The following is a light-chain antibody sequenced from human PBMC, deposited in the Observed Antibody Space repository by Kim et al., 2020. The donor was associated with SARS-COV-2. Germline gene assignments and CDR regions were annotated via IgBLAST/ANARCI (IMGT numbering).Light chain of an antibody. Sequence: DIQMTQFPSSLSASLGDRDTITCRASQGISNYLAWYQQKTGKVPKFLIYDASALKSGVPSRFSGSRSGTDFTLTISSLQPEDFATYYCQQYYSAPYTFGQGTRLEI. CDR1: QGISNY. CDR3: QQYYSAPYT. J-gene: IGKJ2*01. V-gene: IGKV1-27*01. CDR2: DAS.